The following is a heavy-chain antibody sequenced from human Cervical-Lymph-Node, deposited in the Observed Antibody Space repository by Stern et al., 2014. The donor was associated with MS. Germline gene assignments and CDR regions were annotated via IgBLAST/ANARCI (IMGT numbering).Heavy chain of an antibody. J-gene: IGHJ4*02. CDR1: GGSFSGYY. V-gene: IGHV4-34*01. Sequence: QVQLQQWGAGLLKPSETLSLTCAVYGGSFSGYYWSWIRQPPGKGLEWIGEINHCGSTNYNPSLKSRVTISVDTSKNQFSLKLSSVTAADTAVYYCARGRVAVAVDYWGQGTLVTVSS. D-gene: IGHD6-19*01. CDR3: ARGRVAVAVDY. CDR2: INHCGST.